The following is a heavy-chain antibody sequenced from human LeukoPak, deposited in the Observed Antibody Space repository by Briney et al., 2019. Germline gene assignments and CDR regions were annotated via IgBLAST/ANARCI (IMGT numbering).Heavy chain of an antibody. CDR2: INPSGGST. CDR1: GYTFTSYY. V-gene: IGHV1-46*01. Sequence: ASVKVSCKASGYTFTSYYMHWVRQAPGQGLEWMGIINPSGGSTSYAQKFQGRVTMTRDTSTSTVYMELSSLRSEDTAVYYCARVYLQQLVNDYYYGMDVWGQGTTVTVSS. D-gene: IGHD6-13*01. CDR3: ARVYLQQLVNDYYYGMDV. J-gene: IGHJ6*02.